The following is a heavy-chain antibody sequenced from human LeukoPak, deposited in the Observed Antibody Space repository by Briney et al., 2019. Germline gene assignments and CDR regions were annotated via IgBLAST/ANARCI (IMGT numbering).Heavy chain of an antibody. V-gene: IGHV1-8*01. CDR1: GYPFTSYD. J-gene: IGHJ4*02. CDR2: MTPNSEKR. CDR3: ARGRGWGILDS. Sequence: ASVKVSCKTSGYPFTSYDIHRVRQAAGHGLEWMSWMTPNSEKRAYAQKFQGRVTMTTNTSIDTAYMELSSLTFDDTAIYYCARGRGWGILDSWGQGHLVTVSS. D-gene: IGHD6-19*01.